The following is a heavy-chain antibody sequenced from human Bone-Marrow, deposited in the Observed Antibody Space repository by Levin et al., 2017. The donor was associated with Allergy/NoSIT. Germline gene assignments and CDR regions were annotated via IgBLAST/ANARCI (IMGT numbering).Heavy chain of an antibody. V-gene: IGHV3-7*02. D-gene: IGHD2-8*01. CDR1: GFTFSGYW. J-gene: IGHJ4*02. CDR2: INRDGGDG. CDR3: ARNGAWSFEF. Sequence: PGESLKISCASSGFTFSGYWMAWVRQAPGKGLEWVANINRDGGDGYYVDSVKGRFTISRDNARNSLDLQMKSLRVEDTAVYYCARNGAWSFEFWGQGTLVTVSS.